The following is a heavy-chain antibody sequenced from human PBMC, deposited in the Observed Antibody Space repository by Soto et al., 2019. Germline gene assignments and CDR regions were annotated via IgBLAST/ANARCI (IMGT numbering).Heavy chain of an antibody. CDR1: GFTFSDYA. CDR2: IASSGTPI. J-gene: IGHJ4*02. Sequence: EVQLVESGGGLAQPGGSLRLSCAASGFTFSDYAMNWVRQVPGKGLEWISQIASSGTPIYYADSVRGRSTISRDNAEHSLYSHMNSLRYEATTVYFCTREGIWGQGTLVTVSS. CDR3: TREGI. V-gene: IGHV3-48*02.